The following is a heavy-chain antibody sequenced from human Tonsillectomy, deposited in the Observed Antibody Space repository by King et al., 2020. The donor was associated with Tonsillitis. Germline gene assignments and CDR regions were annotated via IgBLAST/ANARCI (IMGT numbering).Heavy chain of an antibody. Sequence: VQSGAEVKKPGESLRISCKGSGYSFTRYWIGWVRQLPGQGLEWMGMIYIGDSDAKYTPSFEGQVTFSADKSINAAFLQWSSLKASDTATYYCVRQGRDLELADYWGQGTLVIVSS. D-gene: IGHD2-21*01. J-gene: IGHJ4*02. CDR2: IYIGDSDA. CDR1: GYSFTRYW. CDR3: VRQGRDLELADY. V-gene: IGHV5-51*01.